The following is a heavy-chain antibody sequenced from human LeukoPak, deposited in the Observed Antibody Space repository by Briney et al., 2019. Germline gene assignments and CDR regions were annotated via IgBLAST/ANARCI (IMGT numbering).Heavy chain of an antibody. V-gene: IGHV4-34*01. CDR3: ARVIAAAGSV. CDR2: INHSGST. J-gene: IGHJ4*02. CDR1: GGSFSGYY. Sequence: PSETLSLTCAVYGGSFSGYYWSWIRQPPGKWLEWIGEINHSGSTNYNPSLKSRVTISVDTSKNQFSLKLSSVTAADTAVYYCARVIAAAGSVWGQGTLVTVSS. D-gene: IGHD6-13*01.